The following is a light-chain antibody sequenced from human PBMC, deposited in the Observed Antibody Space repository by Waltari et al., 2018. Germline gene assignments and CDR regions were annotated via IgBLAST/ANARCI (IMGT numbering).Light chain of an antibody. Sequence: DIVMTQTPLSLPITPVEPSSISCRSSQSLLHSNGNTYLHWYLQKPGQSPQLLIYGGSNRASGVPDRFSGSGSGTDFTLEIRKVEAEDVGIYYCVQAIAFPYTFGQGTKVEIK. J-gene: IGKJ2*01. CDR1: QSLLHSNGNTY. CDR2: GGS. V-gene: IGKV2-40*01. CDR3: VQAIAFPYT.